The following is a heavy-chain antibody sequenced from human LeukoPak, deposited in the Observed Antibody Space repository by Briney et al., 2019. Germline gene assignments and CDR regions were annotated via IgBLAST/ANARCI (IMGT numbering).Heavy chain of an antibody. CDR3: ARDYDYNFDY. D-gene: IGHD3-3*01. Sequence: PSETLSLTCTVSGGSVSSGSYYWSWIRQPPGKGLEWIGYIYYSGSTNYNPSLKSRVTISVDTSKNQFSLKLSSVTAADTAVYYCARDYDYNFDYWGQGTLVTVSS. J-gene: IGHJ4*02. V-gene: IGHV4-61*01. CDR2: IYYSGST. CDR1: GGSVSSGSYY.